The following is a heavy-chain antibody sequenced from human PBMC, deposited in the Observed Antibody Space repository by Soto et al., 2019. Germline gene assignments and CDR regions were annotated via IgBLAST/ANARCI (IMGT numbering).Heavy chain of an antibody. Sequence: SETLSLTCTVSGGSISSSSYYWGWIRQPPGKGLEWIGSIYYSGSTYYNPSLKSRVTISVDTSKNQFSLKLSSVTAADTAVYYCARLGYCISTSCLYYYYGMDVWGQGTTVTVSS. CDR3: ARLGYCISTSCLYYYYGMDV. V-gene: IGHV4-39*01. CDR1: GGSISSSSYY. CDR2: IYYSGST. D-gene: IGHD2-2*01. J-gene: IGHJ6*02.